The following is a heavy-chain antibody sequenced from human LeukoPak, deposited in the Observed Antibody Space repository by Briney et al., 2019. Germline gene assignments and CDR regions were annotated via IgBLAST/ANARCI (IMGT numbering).Heavy chain of an antibody. CDR3: ARDREWAYYDILTMGGY. CDR2: ISSSGSTI. D-gene: IGHD3-9*01. Sequence: GGSLRLSCAASGFTFSDYYMSWIRQAPGKGLEWVSYISSSGSTIYYADSVKGRFTISRDNAKNSLYLQMNSLRAEDTAVYYCARDREWAYYDILTMGGYWGQGTLVTVSS. CDR1: GFTFSDYY. J-gene: IGHJ4*02. V-gene: IGHV3-11*01.